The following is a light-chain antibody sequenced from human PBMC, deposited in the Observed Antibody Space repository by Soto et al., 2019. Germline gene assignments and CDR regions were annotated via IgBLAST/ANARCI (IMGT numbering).Light chain of an antibody. CDR2: GAS. CDR1: QSVSSSY. Sequence: EIVLTQSPGTLSLSPGERATLSCRASQSVSSSYLAWYQQKPGQAPRLLIYGASSRATGIPVRFSGSGSGTDFTLTISRMEPEDFAEYYWQQYGSSPQDTFGQGTKLEIK. V-gene: IGKV3-20*01. CDR3: QQYGSSPQDT. J-gene: IGKJ2*01.